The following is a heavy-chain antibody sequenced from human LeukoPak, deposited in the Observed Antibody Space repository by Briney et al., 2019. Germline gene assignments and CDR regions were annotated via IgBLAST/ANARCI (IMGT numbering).Heavy chain of an antibody. CDR1: GGSISSYY. CDR2: IYYSGST. Sequence: SSETLSLTCTVSGGSISSYYWSWVRQPPGKGLEWIGYIYYSGSTNYSPSLKSRVTISVDMSKNQFSLKLSSVTAADTAVYYCARAKGNSNYPYYYMDDWGKGTTVTVSS. CDR3: ARAKGNSNYPYYYMDD. J-gene: IGHJ6*03. D-gene: IGHD4-11*01. V-gene: IGHV4-59*01.